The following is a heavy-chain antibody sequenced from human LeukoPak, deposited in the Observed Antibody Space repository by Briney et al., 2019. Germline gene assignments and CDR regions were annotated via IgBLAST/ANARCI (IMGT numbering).Heavy chain of an antibody. Sequence: PSETLSLTCTVSGGSISSSSYYWGWIRQPPGKGLEWIGSIYYSGSTYYNPSLKSRVTISVDTSKNQFSLKLSSVTAADTAVYYCARAGLGSGSRAFDIWGQGTMVTVSS. D-gene: IGHD3-10*01. J-gene: IGHJ3*02. CDR3: ARAGLGSGSRAFDI. V-gene: IGHV4-39*07. CDR1: GGSISSSSYY. CDR2: IYYSGST.